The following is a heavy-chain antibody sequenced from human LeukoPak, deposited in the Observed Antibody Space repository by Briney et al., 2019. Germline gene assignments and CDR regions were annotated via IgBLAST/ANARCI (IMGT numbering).Heavy chain of an antibody. V-gene: IGHV3-48*01. D-gene: IGHD2-2*02. Sequence: GGSLRLSCAASEFTFSSYSMNWVRQAPGKGLEWVSYITNSGNSKSYADSVKGRFTISRDNSKNTLYLQMNSLRAEDTAVYYCAKPAVVPAAINAFDIWGQGTMVTVSS. J-gene: IGHJ3*02. CDR1: EFTFSSYS. CDR3: AKPAVVPAAINAFDI. CDR2: ITNSGNSK.